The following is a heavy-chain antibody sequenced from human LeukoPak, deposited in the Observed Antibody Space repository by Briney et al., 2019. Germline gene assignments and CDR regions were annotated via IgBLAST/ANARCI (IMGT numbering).Heavy chain of an antibody. J-gene: IGHJ4*02. V-gene: IGHV3-11*01. CDR3: ARDYYGSGSYYNIFDY. CDR2: ISSSGSTI. D-gene: IGHD3-10*01. CDR1: GFTFSDYY. Sequence: GGSLRLSCAASGFTFSDYYMSWIRQAPGKGLEWVSYISSSGSTIYYADSVKGRFTISRDNAKNSLYLQMNSLRAEDTAVYYCARDYYGSGSYYNIFDYWGQGTPVTVSS.